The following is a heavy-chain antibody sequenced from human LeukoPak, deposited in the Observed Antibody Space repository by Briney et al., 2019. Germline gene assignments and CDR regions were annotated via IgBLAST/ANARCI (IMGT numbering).Heavy chain of an antibody. Sequence: GESLKISCKGSGYSFTTYWIGWVRQMPGKGLEWMGIIYPDDSDTRYSPSFQGQVTISADKSISTAHPQWSSLKASDTAMYYCATTGGPLWFGDYSFDSWGHGTLVTVSS. CDR1: GYSFTTYW. J-gene: IGHJ4*01. CDR3: ATTGGPLWFGDYSFDS. D-gene: IGHD3-10*01. V-gene: IGHV5-51*01. CDR2: IYPDDSDT.